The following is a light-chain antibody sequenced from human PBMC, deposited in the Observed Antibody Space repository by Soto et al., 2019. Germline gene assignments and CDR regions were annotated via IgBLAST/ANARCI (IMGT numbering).Light chain of an antibody. Sequence: DIVMAQSPDSLAVCLGEMATINCKSSQSVLYSSNNKNYLAWYQQKPGQPPKLLFYWASTRESGVPDRFSGSGSGTDFPLPISSLQAEDVAVYYCQQYDTPPQIFGHGTKVEI. V-gene: IGKV4-1*01. CDR1: QSVLYSSNNKNY. J-gene: IGKJ1*01. CDR3: QQYDTPPQI. CDR2: WAS.